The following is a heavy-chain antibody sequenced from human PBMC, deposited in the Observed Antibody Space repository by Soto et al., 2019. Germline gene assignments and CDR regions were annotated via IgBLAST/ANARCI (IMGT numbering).Heavy chain of an antibody. J-gene: IGHJ4*02. Sequence: GGSLRLSCAASGFTFSKHWMDWVRQAPGKGLVWVSHIKTDGSFTRDADSVKGRFTISRDNARNTLYLQMNSLRAEDTAVYYCARDNNWSLDYWGQGTLVTVSS. CDR2: IKTDGSFT. CDR3: ARDNNWSLDY. CDR1: GFTFSKHW. V-gene: IGHV3-74*01. D-gene: IGHD1-1*01.